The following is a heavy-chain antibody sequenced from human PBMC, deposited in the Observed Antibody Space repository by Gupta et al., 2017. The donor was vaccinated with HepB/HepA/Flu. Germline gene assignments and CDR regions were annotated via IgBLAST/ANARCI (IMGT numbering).Heavy chain of an antibody. CDR1: GFSFNISGMS. Sequence: QVTLRESAPALVKSTQTLTLTCTFSGFSFNISGMSVSWVRQSPGKALEWLARIDWDEDKKYNKEMKTRLSISKDTSKNQVVLTMTNLDPADTATYSCARQYSRGWYYFDYWGHGTLVT. J-gene: IGHJ4*01. CDR3: ARQYSRGWYYFDY. CDR2: IDWDEDK. D-gene: IGHD6-19*01. V-gene: IGHV2-70*15.